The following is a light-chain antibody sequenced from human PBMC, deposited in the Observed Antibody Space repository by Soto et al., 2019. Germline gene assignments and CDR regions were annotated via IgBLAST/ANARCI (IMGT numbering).Light chain of an antibody. J-gene: IGKJ4*01. V-gene: IGKV3-15*01. CDR1: QSVNIN. Sequence: EIVMTQSPATLSVSPGERATLSCRASQSVNINLVWYQQKPGQAPRLLIYGTSTRATGVPARFSGSGSGTEFTLTISNLQSEDFAVYYCQQYNDWPPLTFGGGTKVDIK. CDR2: GTS. CDR3: QQYNDWPPLT.